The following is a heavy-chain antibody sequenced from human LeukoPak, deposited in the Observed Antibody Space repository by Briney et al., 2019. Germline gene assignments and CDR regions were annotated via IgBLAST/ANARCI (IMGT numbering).Heavy chain of an antibody. CDR3: AREVQDRGFDY. CDR2: INPNSGDT. CDR1: GYTFTGYY. V-gene: IGHV1-2*02. D-gene: IGHD3-16*01. Sequence: ASVKVSCKASGYTFTGYYMHWVRQAPGQGLEWMGWINPNSGDTNYAQKFQGRVTMTRDTSISTAYMELSRLRSDDTAVYYCAREVQDRGFDYWGQGTLVTVSS. J-gene: IGHJ4*02.